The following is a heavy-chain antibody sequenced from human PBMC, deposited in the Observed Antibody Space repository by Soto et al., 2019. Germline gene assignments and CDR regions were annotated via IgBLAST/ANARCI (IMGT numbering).Heavy chain of an antibody. J-gene: IGHJ6*03. D-gene: IGHD6-6*01. CDR1: GYTFTGYY. V-gene: IGHV1-2*04. CDR2: INPNSGGT. CDR3: AREGTPSAARPHSYYYYYMDV. Sequence: ASVKVSCKASGYTFTGYYMHWVRQAPGQGLEWMGWINPNSGGTNYAQKFQGWVTMTRDTSISTAYMELSRLRSDDTAVYYCAREGTPSAARPHSYYYYYMDVWGKGTTVTVSS.